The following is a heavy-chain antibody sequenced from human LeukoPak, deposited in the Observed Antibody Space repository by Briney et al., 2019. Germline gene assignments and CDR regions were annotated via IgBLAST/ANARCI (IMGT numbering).Heavy chain of an antibody. Sequence: PSETLSLTCTVSGGSISSYYWSWIRQPPGKGLEWIGFIYYSGSTNYNPSLKSRVTISVDTSKNQFSLKLSSVTAADTAVYYCARVGSAWQWLETKDNWFDLWGQGTLVTVSS. D-gene: IGHD6-19*01. CDR2: IYYSGST. CDR3: ARVGSAWQWLETKDNWFDL. V-gene: IGHV4-59*01. J-gene: IGHJ5*02. CDR1: GGSISSYY.